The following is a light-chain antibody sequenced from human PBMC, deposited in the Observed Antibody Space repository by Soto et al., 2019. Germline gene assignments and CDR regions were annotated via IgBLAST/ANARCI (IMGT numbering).Light chain of an antibody. CDR1: QSVTSTY. Sequence: EIVFTHSPVTLSLSPGERRTLSCRASQSVTSTYLAWYQQKPGQSPRLIIYGGSTRASGIRDKFSGGGSGTDFTLTISRLEPEDSAVYFCHCQQFDSSRVYSFGQGTKLEI. J-gene: IGKJ2*03. CDR2: GGS. V-gene: IGKV3-20*01. CDR3: QQFDSSRVYS.